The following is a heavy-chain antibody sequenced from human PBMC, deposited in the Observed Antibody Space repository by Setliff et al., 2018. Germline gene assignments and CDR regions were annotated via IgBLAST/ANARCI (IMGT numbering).Heavy chain of an antibody. CDR1: DDSISSRHYY. D-gene: IGHD3-10*02. Sequence: SEILSLTCTVSDDSISSRHYYWSWIRQPAGKGLEWLGQIYTSWSTNYNPSLKGRATLSIDASKKQFSLKLTSVTAADTAVYYCARALFGVNDGLYHYFYMDIWGKGTTVTVSS. CDR3: ARALFGVNDGLYHYFYMDI. CDR2: IYTSWST. V-gene: IGHV4-61*09. J-gene: IGHJ6*03.